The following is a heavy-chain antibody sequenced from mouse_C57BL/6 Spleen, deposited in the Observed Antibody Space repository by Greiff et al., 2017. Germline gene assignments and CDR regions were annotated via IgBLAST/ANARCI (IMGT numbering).Heavy chain of an antibody. D-gene: IGHD1-1*01. Sequence: QVQLQQSGAELVKPGASVKISCKASGYAFSSYWMNWVKQRPGKGLEWIGQIYPGDGDTNYNGKFKGKATLTADKSSSTAYMQRSSLTSEDSAVYFWARRMSALRFDYWGQGTTLTVSS. CDR2: IYPGDGDT. CDR3: ARRMSALRFDY. CDR1: GYAFSSYW. V-gene: IGHV1-80*01. J-gene: IGHJ2*01.